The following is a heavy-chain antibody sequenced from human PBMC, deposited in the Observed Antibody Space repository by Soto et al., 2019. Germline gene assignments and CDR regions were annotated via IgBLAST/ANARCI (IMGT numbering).Heavy chain of an antibody. J-gene: IGHJ2*01. CDR3: ARGNHRWLQLWYFDL. V-gene: IGHV1-69*13. D-gene: IGHD5-12*01. Sequence: SVKVSCKASGGTFSSYAISWVRQAPGQGLEWMGGIIPIFGTVNYAQKFQGRVTITADESTSTAYMELSSLRSEDTAVYYCARGNHRWLQLWYFDLWGRGTLVTVSS. CDR2: IIPIFGTV. CDR1: GGTFSSYA.